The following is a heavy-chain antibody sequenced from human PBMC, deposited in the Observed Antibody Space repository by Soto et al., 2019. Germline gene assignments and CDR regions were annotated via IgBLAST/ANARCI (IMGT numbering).Heavy chain of an antibody. CDR2: INPADGTT. V-gene: IGHV1-46*01. CDR3: ARDHQGSSLLWFGEGSWGWFDP. Sequence: ASVKVSCKASGSAFTTYYLHWVRQAPGQGLEWMGVINPADGTTTYAQKFQGRVTMTMDTSTSTVYMELSSLRSEDTAVYYCARDHQGSSLLWFGEGSWGWFDPWGQGTLVTVSS. D-gene: IGHD3-10*01. J-gene: IGHJ5*02. CDR1: GSAFTTYY.